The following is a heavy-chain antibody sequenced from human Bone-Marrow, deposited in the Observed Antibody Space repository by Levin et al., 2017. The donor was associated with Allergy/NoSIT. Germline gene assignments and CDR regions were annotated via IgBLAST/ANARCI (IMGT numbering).Heavy chain of an antibody. CDR3: VKAQNNWNDGGDY. Sequence: GGSLRLSCSVSGFTFSVYAMHWVRQAPGQGLDYVSGINANGGSTNYADSVKGRFTISRDNSKNTLYLQMSSLRAEDTAIYYCVKAQNNWNDGGDYWGQGTLVTVSS. CDR2: INANGGST. D-gene: IGHD1-20*01. CDR1: GFTFSVYA. J-gene: IGHJ4*02. V-gene: IGHV3-64D*06.